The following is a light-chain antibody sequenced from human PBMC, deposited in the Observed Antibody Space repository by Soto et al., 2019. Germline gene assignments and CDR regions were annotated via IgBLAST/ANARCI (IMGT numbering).Light chain of an antibody. CDR3: CSYAGSYTHV. V-gene: IGLV2-11*01. CDR1: SSDIGGYNY. CDR2: DVV. Sequence: QSALTQPRSVSGSPGQSVAISCTVTSSDIGGYNYVSWYQQHPGKAPNLMIYDVVKRPSGVPDRFSGSKSGNTASLTIYGLQAEDEADYYCCSYAGSYTHVFGAGTKVTVL. J-gene: IGLJ1*01.